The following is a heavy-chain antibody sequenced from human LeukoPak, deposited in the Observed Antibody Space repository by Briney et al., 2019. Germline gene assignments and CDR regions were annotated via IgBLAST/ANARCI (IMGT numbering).Heavy chain of an antibody. Sequence: SETLSLTCTVSGGSISSGSYDWYWIRQPAGKGLEWIGHLYTSGRMSYNPSLKSRVTMSVDTSKNQFSLKLSSVTAADTAVYYCARDLGAFYGSGSYRSNYYYYYMDVWGKGTTVTISS. J-gene: IGHJ6*03. CDR3: ARDLGAFYGSGSYRSNYYYYYMDV. CDR1: GGSISSGSYD. D-gene: IGHD3-10*01. V-gene: IGHV4-61*09. CDR2: LYTSGRM.